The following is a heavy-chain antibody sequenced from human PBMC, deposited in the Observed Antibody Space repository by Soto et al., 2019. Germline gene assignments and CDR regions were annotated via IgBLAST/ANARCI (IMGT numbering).Heavy chain of an antibody. Sequence: QLQLQESGRGLVKPSETLSLTCTVSGGSISSSSYYWGWIRQPPGKGLEWIGSIYYSGSTYYNPSLKSRVTISVDTSKNQFSLKLSSVTAADTAVHDCASAAYRSGSYWYYYYYGMDVWGQGTTVTVSS. CDR1: GGSISSSSYY. CDR2: IYYSGST. J-gene: IGHJ6*02. V-gene: IGHV4-39*01. D-gene: IGHD1-26*01. CDR3: ASAAYRSGSYWYYYYYGMDV.